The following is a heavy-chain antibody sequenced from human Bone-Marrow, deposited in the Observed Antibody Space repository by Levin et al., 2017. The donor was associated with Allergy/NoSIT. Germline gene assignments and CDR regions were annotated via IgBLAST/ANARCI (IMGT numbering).Heavy chain of an antibody. D-gene: IGHD3-10*01. J-gene: IGHJ4*02. CDR1: GGSITTNY. CDR2: MYYRGTI. V-gene: IGHV4-59*01. Sequence: GSLRLSCNVSGGSITTNYWTWIRQSPGKRLEWLGYMYYRGTINYNPSLKSRVAVSIDPTKSQFSLKLTSVTAADTAVYYCARGDMSHGSGSYVYWGQGTQVIVSS. CDR3: ARGDMSHGSGSYVY.